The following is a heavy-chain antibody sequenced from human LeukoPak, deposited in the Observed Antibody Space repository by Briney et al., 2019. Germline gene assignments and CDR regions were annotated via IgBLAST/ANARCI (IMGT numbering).Heavy chain of an antibody. D-gene: IGHD7-27*01. CDR2: IRSKGNSYAT. Sequence: GGSLRLSCAASAFTFSGSAMHWVRQASGKGLEWVGRIRSKGNSYATAYAASVKGRFTISRDDSKNTADLQMSSLKTEDTAVYYCTSNGRDQPTGDLGYWGQGTLVTVSS. J-gene: IGHJ4*02. CDR3: TSNGRDQPTGDLGY. CDR1: AFTFSGSA. V-gene: IGHV3-73*01.